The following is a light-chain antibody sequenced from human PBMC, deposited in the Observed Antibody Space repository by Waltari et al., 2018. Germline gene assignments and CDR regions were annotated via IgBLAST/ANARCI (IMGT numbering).Light chain of an antibody. CDR3: NSRDSSGTRVL. J-gene: IGLJ2*01. V-gene: IGLV3-19*01. CDR2: GND. CDR1: TLSDYS. Sequence: SSELTQDPAVSVALGQTVRIKCQAYTLSDYSQNWYQQKPGQAPLLVIYGNDNRPSGIPDRFSGARSENTGALTITGVQAEDEADYYCNSRDSSGTRVLFGGGTKLTVL.